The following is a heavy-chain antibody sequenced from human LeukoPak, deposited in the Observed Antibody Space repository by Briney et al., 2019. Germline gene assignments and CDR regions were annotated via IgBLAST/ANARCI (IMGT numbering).Heavy chain of an antibody. CDR1: GFTFDDYA. V-gene: IGHV3-9*01. CDR2: ISWNSGSI. Sequence: PGGSLRLSCAASGFTFDDYAMHWVRQAPGKGLEWVSGISWNSGSIGYADSVKGRFTISRDNAKNSLYLQMNSLRAEDTALYYCAGFLRPRYDYWGQGTLVTVSS. D-gene: IGHD2/OR15-2a*01. J-gene: IGHJ4*02. CDR3: AGFLRPRYDY.